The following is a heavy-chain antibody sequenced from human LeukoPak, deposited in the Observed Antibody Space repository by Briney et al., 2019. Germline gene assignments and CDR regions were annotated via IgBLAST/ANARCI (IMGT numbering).Heavy chain of an antibody. J-gene: IGHJ5*02. CDR3: ARDHNWGLDH. Sequence: GGSLRLSCAASAFTFSDYYMSWIRQAPGKGLEWVSYIDSSSTTVLYADSVKGRFTISRDNAKNSLYLQMNSLRDEDTAVYFCARDHNWGLDHWGQGTLVTVSS. CDR1: AFTFSDYY. V-gene: IGHV3-11*04. CDR2: IDSSSTTV. D-gene: IGHD3-16*01.